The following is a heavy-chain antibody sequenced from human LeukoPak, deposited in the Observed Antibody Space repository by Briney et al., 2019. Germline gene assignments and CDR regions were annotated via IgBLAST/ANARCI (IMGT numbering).Heavy chain of an antibody. CDR3: ARANYDFWSGYYKGVLNFDY. D-gene: IGHD3-3*01. J-gene: IGHJ4*02. Sequence: SETLSLTCTVSGGSTSSYYWSWIRQPPGKGLEWIGYIYYSGSTNYNPSLKSRVTISVDTSKNQFSLKLGSVTAADTAVYYCARANYDFWSGYYKGVLNFDYWGQGTLVTVSS. CDR1: GGSTSSYY. CDR2: IYYSGST. V-gene: IGHV4-59*08.